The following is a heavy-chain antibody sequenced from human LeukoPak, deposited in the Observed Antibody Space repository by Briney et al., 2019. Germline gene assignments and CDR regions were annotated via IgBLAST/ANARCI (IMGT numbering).Heavy chain of an antibody. D-gene: IGHD4-17*01. CDR2: IYSGGDT. V-gene: IGHV3-53*01. CDR3: TSADYGAYDY. Sequence: GGSLRLSCAASGFTDSSNYMTWVRQAPGEGLEWVSVIYSGGDTFYADSVKGRFTISRDNSKNTLYLQMNSLRVEDTAVYYCTSADYGAYDYWGQGTLVTVSS. J-gene: IGHJ4*02. CDR1: GFTDSSNY.